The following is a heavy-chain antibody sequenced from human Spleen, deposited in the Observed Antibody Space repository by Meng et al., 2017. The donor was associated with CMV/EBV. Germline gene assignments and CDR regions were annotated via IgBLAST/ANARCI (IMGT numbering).Heavy chain of an antibody. Sequence: CKASGYTFTDYDMHWARQAPGQGLEWMGIINPSGGRTNYAQKFQGRVTMTRDTSTSTVYMELTRLRSDDTAVYYCARRGGVEWLLSFWGQGTLVTVSS. V-gene: IGHV1-46*01. CDR1: GYTFTDYD. D-gene: IGHD3-3*01. CDR2: INPSGGRT. CDR3: ARRGGVEWLLSF. J-gene: IGHJ4*02.